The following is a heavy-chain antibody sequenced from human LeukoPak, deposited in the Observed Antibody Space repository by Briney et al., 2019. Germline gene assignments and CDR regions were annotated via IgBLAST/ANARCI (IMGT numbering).Heavy chain of an antibody. CDR2: INSRSGSI. Sequence: GGSLRLSCAASGFTFSYYDMTWVRQAPGKGLEWVSYINSRSGSIYYADSVKGRFTISRDNAKNSLYLQMNSLRAEDTALYYCAKDGKNFFDYWGQGTLVTVSS. CDR3: AKDGKNFFDY. J-gene: IGHJ4*02. V-gene: IGHV3-48*04. D-gene: IGHD1-26*01. CDR1: GFTFSYYD.